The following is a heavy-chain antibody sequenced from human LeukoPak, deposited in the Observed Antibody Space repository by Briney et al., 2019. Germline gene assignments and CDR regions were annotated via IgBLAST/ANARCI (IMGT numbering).Heavy chain of an antibody. CDR1: GFTFSSYW. CDR3: ARIYCSGGSCYSVLDAFDI. D-gene: IGHD2-15*01. Sequence: GGSLRLSCAASGFTFSSYWMSWVRQAPGKGLEWVANIEQDGSEKYYVDSVKGRFTISRDNAKNSLYLQMNSLRAEDTAVYYCARIYCSGGSCYSVLDAFDIWGQGTMVTVSS. V-gene: IGHV3-7*03. J-gene: IGHJ3*02. CDR2: IEQDGSEK.